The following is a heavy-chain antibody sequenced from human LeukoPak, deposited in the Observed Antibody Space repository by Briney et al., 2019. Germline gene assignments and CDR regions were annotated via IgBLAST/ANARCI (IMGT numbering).Heavy chain of an antibody. CDR3: ARDVPDYDFWSGHVGWDY. D-gene: IGHD3-3*01. CDR2: ISAFTGNT. CDR1: GYTFTSYG. J-gene: IGHJ4*02. V-gene: IGHV1-18*01. Sequence: ASVKVSCKASGYTFTSYGINWVRQAPGQGLEWMGWISAFTGNTNYAQNLQGRVTMTTDTSTSTAYMELRSLRSDDTTVYYCARDVPDYDFWSGHVGWDYWGQGTLVTVSS.